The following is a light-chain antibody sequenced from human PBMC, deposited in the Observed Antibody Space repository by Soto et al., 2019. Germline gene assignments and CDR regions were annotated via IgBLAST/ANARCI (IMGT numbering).Light chain of an antibody. J-gene: IGKJ1*01. CDR1: QSVSSSF. CDR3: QQYGSAPRT. CDR2: SAS. V-gene: IGKV3-20*01. Sequence: EIVLTQSPGTLSLSPGERATLSCRASQSVSSSFLAWYQQKPGQPPRLLIYSASGRATGIPDRFSGSGSGTDFTLTISSLEPEDSAVYYCQQYGSAPRTFGQGTKGDIK.